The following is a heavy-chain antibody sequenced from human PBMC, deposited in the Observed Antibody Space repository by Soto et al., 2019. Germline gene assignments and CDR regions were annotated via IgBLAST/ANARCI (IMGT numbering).Heavy chain of an antibody. J-gene: IGHJ4*02. CDR2: ISGGADDT. D-gene: IGHD3-3*01. CDR1: GFTFSNYA. CDR3: AKAINDYYAPLDY. Sequence: EVQLLESGGGLVQPGGSLRLSCTASGFTFSNYAIGWVRQAPGKGLEWVSVISGGADDTHYADSVKGRFTISRDNSKNTLYVQMDSLRAEDTAVYYCAKAINDYYAPLDYWGQGMRVTVSS. V-gene: IGHV3-23*01.